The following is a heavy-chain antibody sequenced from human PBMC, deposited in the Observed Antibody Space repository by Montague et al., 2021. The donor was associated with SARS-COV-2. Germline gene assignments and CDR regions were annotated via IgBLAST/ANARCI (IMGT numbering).Heavy chain of an antibody. CDR1: GFALNSYW. J-gene: IGHJ3*01. CDR3: ARDTTYSTGIYYDAFDV. D-gene: IGHD2-8*02. V-gene: IGHV3-7*03. CDR2: INRDGSVK. Sequence: SLRLSCAASGFALNSYWMTWVRQAPGKGLEWVANINRDGSVKHFVDSVEGRFTISRDNAKNSLYLLMNSLRLEDTAVYYCARDTTYSTGIYYDAFDVWGQGTMVTVSS.